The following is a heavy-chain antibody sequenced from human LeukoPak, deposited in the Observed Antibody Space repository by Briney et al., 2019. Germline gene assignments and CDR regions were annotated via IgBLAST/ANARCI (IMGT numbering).Heavy chain of an antibody. CDR3: ARDGCSGSSCYFIDY. CDR2: INSDGSST. D-gene: IGHD2-2*01. CDR1: GFTFSSYW. V-gene: IGHV3-74*01. J-gene: IGHJ4*02. Sequence: GGSLRLSCAASGFTFSSYWMHWVRQAPGKGLVWVSRINSDGSSTSYADSVKGRFTISRDNAKNTLYLQMNSLRAEDTAVYYCARDGCSGSSCYFIDYWGQETLVTVSS.